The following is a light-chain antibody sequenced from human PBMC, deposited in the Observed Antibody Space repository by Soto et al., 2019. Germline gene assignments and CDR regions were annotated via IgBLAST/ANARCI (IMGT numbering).Light chain of an antibody. CDR1: QGISNY. V-gene: IGKV1-27*01. CDR2: AAS. CDR3: QKYNSAPHT. Sequence: DIQMTQSPSSLSASVGDRVTITCRASQGISNYLAGYQQKPWKVPKLLIYAASTLQSGVPSRFSGSGSGTDLTLTSSSLQPEYVATYYCQKYNSAPHTFGQGTELEIK. J-gene: IGKJ2*01.